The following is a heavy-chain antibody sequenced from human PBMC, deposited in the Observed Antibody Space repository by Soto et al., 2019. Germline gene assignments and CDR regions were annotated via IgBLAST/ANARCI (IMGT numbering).Heavy chain of an antibody. Sequence: GASVKVSCKASGYTFTNYAMHWVRQAPGQRLEWMGWINNGNGNTKYSQKFQDRVTITRDTSASTAYMELSSLTSEDTSVYYCARDSHGCDYWGQGTLVTVSS. CDR3: ARDSHGCDY. CDR2: INNGNGNT. J-gene: IGHJ4*02. V-gene: IGHV1-3*04. D-gene: IGHD6-19*01. CDR1: GYTFTNYA.